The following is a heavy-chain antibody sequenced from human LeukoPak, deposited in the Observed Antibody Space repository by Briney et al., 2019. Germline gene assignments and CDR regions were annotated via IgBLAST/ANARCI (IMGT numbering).Heavy chain of an antibody. CDR2: ISGSGGST. Sequence: GGSLRLSCAASGFTFSSYAMSWVRQAPGKGLEWVSAISGSGGSTYYADSVKGRFTISRDNSKNTLYLQMNSLRAEDTAVYYCAKEAVLYYYGSGSPKYYFDYWGQGTLVTVSS. D-gene: IGHD3-10*01. CDR3: AKEAVLYYYGSGSPKYYFDY. J-gene: IGHJ4*02. CDR1: GFTFSSYA. V-gene: IGHV3-23*01.